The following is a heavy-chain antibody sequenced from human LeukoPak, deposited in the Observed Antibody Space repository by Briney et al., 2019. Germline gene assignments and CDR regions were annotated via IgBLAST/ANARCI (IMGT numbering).Heavy chain of an antibody. Sequence: ALVKVSCKASGYTFTGYYMHWVRQAPGQGLEWMGWINPNSGGTNYAQKFQARVTMTRDTSISTAYMELSRLRSDDTAMYYCARDLGISELWLAYFDYWGQGTLVTVSS. V-gene: IGHV1-2*02. CDR2: INPNSGGT. CDR1: GYTFTGYY. CDR3: ARDLGISELWLAYFDY. J-gene: IGHJ4*02. D-gene: IGHD5-18*01.